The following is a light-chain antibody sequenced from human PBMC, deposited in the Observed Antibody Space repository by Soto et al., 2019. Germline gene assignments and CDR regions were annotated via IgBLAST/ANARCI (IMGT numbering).Light chain of an antibody. J-gene: IGKJ1*01. V-gene: IGKV3-11*01. CDR3: QQRSNWPWT. CDR2: DAS. Sequence: EIVLTQSPATLSLSPGERATLSCRASQSVSSYLAWYQQKPGQAPRLLIYDASNRATGIPVRFSGSGSGTDFTLTISSLEPEDFAVYYGQQRSNWPWTFGQWTKVEIK. CDR1: QSVSSY.